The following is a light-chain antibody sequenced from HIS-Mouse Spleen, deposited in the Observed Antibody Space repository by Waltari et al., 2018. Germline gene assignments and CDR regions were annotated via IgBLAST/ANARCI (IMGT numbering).Light chain of an antibody. CDR3: QQYYSYPRT. V-gene: IGKV1-8*01. J-gene: IGKJ1*01. CDR2: AAS. CDR1: QGISSY. Sequence: AIRMTQSPSSLSASTGDRVTITCRASQGISSYLAWYQQKPGKAPKLLIYAASTLQSGVPSRFSGSGSGTDFTLTNSCLQSEDFATYYCQQYYSYPRTFGQGTKVEIK.